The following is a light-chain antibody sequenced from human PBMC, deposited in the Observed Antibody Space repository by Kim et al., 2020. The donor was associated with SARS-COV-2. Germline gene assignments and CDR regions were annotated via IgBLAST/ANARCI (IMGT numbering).Light chain of an antibody. CDR1: QSVSSY. J-gene: IGKJ5*01. CDR3: QQRSNWPPGV. Sequence: EIVLTQSPATLSLSPGERATLSCRASQSVSSYLAWYQQKPGQAPRLLIYDASNRATGIPARFSGSGSGTDFTLTISSLEPEDFAVYYCQQRSNWPPGVLGQGTRLEIK. V-gene: IGKV3-11*01. CDR2: DAS.